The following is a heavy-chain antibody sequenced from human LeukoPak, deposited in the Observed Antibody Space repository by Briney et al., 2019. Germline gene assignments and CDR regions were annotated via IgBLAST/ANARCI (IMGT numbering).Heavy chain of an antibody. V-gene: IGHV3-21*01. J-gene: IGHJ4*02. D-gene: IGHD6-13*01. Sequence: GGSLRLSCAASGFTFSTYSMNWVRQAPGKGLEWVSSISGRGRDIFYADSVKGRFTISRDNAKNSLYLHMNSLRAEDTAVYYCKRELTAAAGLDYWGQGTLVTVSS. CDR3: KRELTAAAGLDY. CDR2: ISGRGRDI. CDR1: GFTFSTYS.